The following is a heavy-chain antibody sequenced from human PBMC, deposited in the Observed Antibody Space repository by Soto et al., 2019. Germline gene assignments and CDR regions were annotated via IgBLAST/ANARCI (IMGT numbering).Heavy chain of an antibody. CDR3: ARHGVRGFNWFDP. CDR2: IYDSGST. D-gene: IGHD3-10*01. Sequence: SETLSLTCTVSGGSIGIYYGSWIRQPAVKVLEWMGNIYDSGSTNYNPSLKSLCTESVDTSKNQIFLKLSTVTAADTAVYYCARHGVRGFNWFDPWGQGTLVTVSS. V-gene: IGHV4-59*08. J-gene: IGHJ5*02. CDR1: GGSIGIYY.